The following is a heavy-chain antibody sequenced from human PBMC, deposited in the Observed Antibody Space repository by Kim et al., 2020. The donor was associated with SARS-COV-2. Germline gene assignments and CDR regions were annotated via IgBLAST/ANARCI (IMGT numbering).Heavy chain of an antibody. J-gene: IGHJ2*01. D-gene: IGHD2-21*02. CDR2: IYYSGST. CDR1: GGSISSSSYY. CDR3: AREYCGGDCYSGNERSLPYWYFDL. V-gene: IGHV4-39*02. Sequence: SETLSLTCTVSGGSISSSSYYWGWIRQPPGKGLEWIGSIYYSGSTYYNPSLKSRVTISVDTSKNQFSLKLSSVTAADTAVYYCAREYCGGDCYSGNERSLPYWYFDLWGRGTLVTVSS.